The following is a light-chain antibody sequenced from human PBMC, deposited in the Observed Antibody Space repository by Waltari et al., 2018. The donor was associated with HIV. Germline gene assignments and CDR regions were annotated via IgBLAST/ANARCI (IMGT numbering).Light chain of an antibody. CDR1: QGVGRF. Sequence: EIVLTQSPATLSLSPGERATLSCRASQGVGRFLAWYQQKPGQAPRLLIYDASNRATGIPARFSGSGSGTDFTLTISGLEPEDFAVYYCQQRTNWPPYSFGQGTKLEIK. CDR3: QQRTNWPPYS. V-gene: IGKV3-11*01. J-gene: IGKJ2*03. CDR2: DAS.